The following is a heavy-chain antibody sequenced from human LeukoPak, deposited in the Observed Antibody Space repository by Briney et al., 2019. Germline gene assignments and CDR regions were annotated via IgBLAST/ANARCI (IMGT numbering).Heavy chain of an antibody. CDR2: IYSGGST. D-gene: IGHD4-23*01. CDR3: ARDRQNGNSNYYYYGMDV. Sequence: PGGSLRLSCAASGFTVSSNYMSWVRQAPGKGLEWVSVIYSGGSTYYADSVKGRFTISRDNSKNTPYLQMNSLRAEDTAVYYCARDRQNGNSNYYYYGMDVWGQGTTVTVSS. CDR1: GFTVSSNY. V-gene: IGHV3-66*01. J-gene: IGHJ6*02.